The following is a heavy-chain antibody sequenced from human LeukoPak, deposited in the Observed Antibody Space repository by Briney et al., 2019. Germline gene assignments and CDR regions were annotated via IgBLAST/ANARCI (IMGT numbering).Heavy chain of an antibody. CDR3: ARGTTLTTLPYYYYYMDV. J-gene: IGHJ6*03. V-gene: IGHV1-2*02. CDR1: GYTFTGYY. D-gene: IGHD4-17*01. Sequence: ASVKVSCKASGYTFTGYYMHWVRQAPGQGLEWMGWINPNSGGTNYAQKFQGRVTMTRDTSIGTAYMELSRLRSDDTALYYCARGTTLTTLPYYYYYMDVWGEGTTVTVSS. CDR2: INPNSGGT.